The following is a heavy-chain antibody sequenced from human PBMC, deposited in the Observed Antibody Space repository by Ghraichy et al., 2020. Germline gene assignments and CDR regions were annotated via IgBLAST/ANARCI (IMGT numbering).Heavy chain of an antibody. CDR1: GFTFSSYG. CDR2: ISYDGSNK. D-gene: IGHD4-17*01. CDR3: ATPQAAAFNDYGDYYFDY. Sequence: GGSLRLSCAASGFTFSSYGMHWVRQAPGKGLEWVAVISYDGSNKYYADSVKGRFTISRDNSKNTLYLQMNSLRAEDTAVYYCATPQAAAFNDYGDYYFDYWGQGTLVTVSS. J-gene: IGHJ4*02. V-gene: IGHV3-30*03.